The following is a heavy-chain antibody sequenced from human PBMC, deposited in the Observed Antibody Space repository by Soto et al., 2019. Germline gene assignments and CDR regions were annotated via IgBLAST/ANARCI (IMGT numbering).Heavy chain of an antibody. V-gene: IGHV3-23*01. CDR1: GFTFRSYA. Sequence: GGSLRLSCAASGFTFRSYAMSWVRQAPGKGLEWVSAIGGSSGSTDYADSVKGRFTISRDNSKNTLFLQMNSLRAEDTAVYYCAKCSGNHYDFWSGYYREQYYYDYWGQGTLVTVSS. D-gene: IGHD3-3*01. CDR3: AKCSGNHYDFWSGYYREQYYYDY. J-gene: IGHJ4*02. CDR2: IGGSSGST.